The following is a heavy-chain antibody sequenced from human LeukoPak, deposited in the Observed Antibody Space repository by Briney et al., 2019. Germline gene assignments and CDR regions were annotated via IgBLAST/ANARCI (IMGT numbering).Heavy chain of an antibody. Sequence: PGGSLRLPCPASGLAFSNLAMSGFGQAPGRGRKGFSPMSGSGDGTYYADSVKGRFTISRDNSKNTLYLQMNSLRAEDTAVYYCAKMMGQRLYDYCMDVWGKGTTVTVSS. J-gene: IGHJ6*03. CDR1: GLAFSNLA. CDR2: MSGSGDGT. D-gene: IGHD3-16*01. V-gene: IGHV3-23*01. CDR3: AKMMGQRLYDYCMDV.